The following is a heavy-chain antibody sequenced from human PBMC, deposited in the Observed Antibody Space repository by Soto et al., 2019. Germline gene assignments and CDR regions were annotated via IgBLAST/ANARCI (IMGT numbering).Heavy chain of an antibody. CDR3: ASEREQCLVYTGFDP. CDR1: GYTFTRYG. J-gene: IGHJ5*02. CDR2: ISAYNGNT. Sequence: ASVKVSCKASGYTFTRYGISWVRQAPGQGLEWMGWISAYNGNTNYAQKLQGRVTMTTDTYTSTAYMDLRSLRSDDAAMYICASEREQCLVYTGFDPWGQGTLVTVSS. V-gene: IGHV1-18*01. D-gene: IGHD6-19*01.